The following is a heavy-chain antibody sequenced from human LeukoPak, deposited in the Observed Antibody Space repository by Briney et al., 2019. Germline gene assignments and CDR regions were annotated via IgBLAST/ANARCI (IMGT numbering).Heavy chain of an antibody. CDR2: IYTSGST. CDR3: ARDYSSPLGPSWFDP. CDR1: GGSISSYY. D-gene: IGHD6-13*01. Sequence: SETLSLTCTVSGGSISSYYWSWIRQPAGKGLEWIGRIYTSGSTNYNPSLKSRVTMSVDTSKNQFSLKLSSVTAADTAVYYCARDYSSPLGPSWFDPWGQGTLVTVSS. J-gene: IGHJ5*02. V-gene: IGHV4-4*07.